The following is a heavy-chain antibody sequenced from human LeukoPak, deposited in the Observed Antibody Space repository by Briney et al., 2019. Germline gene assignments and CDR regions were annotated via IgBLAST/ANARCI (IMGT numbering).Heavy chain of an antibody. D-gene: IGHD7-27*01. CDR2: ISGSGEST. J-gene: IGHJ4*02. V-gene: IGHV3-23*01. CDR1: GFIFSNDA. Sequence: PGGSLRLSCAASGFIFSNDAITWIRQAPGKGLEWVSEISGSGESTYYGDSVKGRFTISRDNSKNTLYLQMNSLSAGDTAIYYCAREHWDFDYWGQGTLVTVSS. CDR3: AREHWDFDY.